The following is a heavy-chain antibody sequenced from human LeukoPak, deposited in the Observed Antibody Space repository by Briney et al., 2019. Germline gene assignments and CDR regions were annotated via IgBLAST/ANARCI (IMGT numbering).Heavy chain of an antibody. CDR2: IIPIFGTA. J-gene: IGHJ6*03. Sequence: SVKVSCKASGGTFSSYAISWVRQAPGQGLEWMGGIIPIFGTANYAQKFQGRVTITADESTSTAYMELSSLRSEDTAVYYCARCGMLALGYYYYYYTDVWGKGTTVTVSS. CDR1: GGTFSSYA. V-gene: IGHV1-69*01. CDR3: ARCGMLALGYYYYYYTDV. D-gene: IGHD2-8*01.